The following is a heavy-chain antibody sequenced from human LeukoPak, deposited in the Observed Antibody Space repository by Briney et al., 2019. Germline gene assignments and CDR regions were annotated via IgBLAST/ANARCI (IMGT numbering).Heavy chain of an antibody. Sequence: GGTLRLSCAASGFTFSNYGLSWVRQAPGKGLEWVSGITGSGGSTYYADSVKGRFTISRDNAKNSLYLQMNSLRAEDTAVYYCAELGITMIGGVWGKGTTVTISS. CDR3: AELGITMIGGV. D-gene: IGHD3-10*02. CDR1: GFTFSNYG. V-gene: IGHV3-23*01. CDR2: ITGSGGST. J-gene: IGHJ6*04.